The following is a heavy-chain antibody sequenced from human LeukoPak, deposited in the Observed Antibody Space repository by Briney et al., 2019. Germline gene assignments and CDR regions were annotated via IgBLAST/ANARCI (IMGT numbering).Heavy chain of an antibody. D-gene: IGHD1-1*01. CDR1: GASISTSAYY. J-gene: IGHJ4*02. V-gene: IGHV4-39*07. CDR2: IYYSGGT. CDR3: ARDGNAL. Sequence: SETLSLTCSVSGASISTSAYYWGWIRQPPGKGLEWVGSIYYSGGTYYNPSLKSRVTISIDTSKNQFSLKLRSVTAADTAVYYCARDGNALWGQGTLVTVSS.